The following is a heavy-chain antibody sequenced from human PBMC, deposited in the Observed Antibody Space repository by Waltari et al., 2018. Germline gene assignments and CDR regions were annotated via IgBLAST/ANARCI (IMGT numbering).Heavy chain of an antibody. CDR2: INAGNGNK. CDR1: GYTFTSYA. J-gene: IGHJ6*02. Sequence: QVQLVQSGAEVKKPGASVKVSCKASGYTFTSYAMHLVRQAPGQRLEWMGWINAGNGNKKYSQKFQGRVTITRDTSASTAYMELSSLRSEDTAVYYCALAAAGTMGMDVWGQGTTVTVSS. D-gene: IGHD6-13*01. V-gene: IGHV1-3*01. CDR3: ALAAAGTMGMDV.